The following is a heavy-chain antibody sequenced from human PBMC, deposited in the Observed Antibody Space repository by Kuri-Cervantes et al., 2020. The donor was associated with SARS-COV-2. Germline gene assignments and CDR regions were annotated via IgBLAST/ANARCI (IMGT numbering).Heavy chain of an antibody. D-gene: IGHD1-1*01. J-gene: IGHJ3*02. V-gene: IGHV3-13*04. Sequence: GESLKISCAAFGFTFSSYDMHWVRQATGKGLEWISAIGTAGDTYYPGSVKGRFTISRENAKNSLYLQMNSLRAGDTAVYYCARGDVQSGADAFDIWGQGTMVTVSS. CDR2: IGTAGDT. CDR1: GFTFSSYD. CDR3: ARGDVQSGADAFDI.